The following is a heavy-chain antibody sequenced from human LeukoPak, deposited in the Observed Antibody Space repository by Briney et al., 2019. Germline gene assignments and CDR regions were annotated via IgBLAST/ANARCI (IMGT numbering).Heavy chain of an antibody. CDR2: IYYSGST. V-gene: IGHV4-59*01. Sequence: PSETLSLTCTVSGGSISSYYWSWIRQPPGKRLEWIGYIYYSGSTNYNPSLKSRVTISVDTSKNQFSLKLSSVTAADTAVYYCAREAGLPTGWFDPWGQGTLVTVSS. J-gene: IGHJ5*02. CDR3: AREAGLPTGWFDP. CDR1: GGSISSYY.